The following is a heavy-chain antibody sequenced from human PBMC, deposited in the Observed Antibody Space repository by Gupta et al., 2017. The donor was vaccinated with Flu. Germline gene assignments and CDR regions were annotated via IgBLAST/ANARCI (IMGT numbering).Heavy chain of an antibody. CDR2: IDGSGPRT. V-gene: IGHV3-23*01. CDR1: GFTFTTYA. J-gene: IGHJ4*02. CDR3: AKDALHLVTDGSNFDY. D-gene: IGHD4-23*01. Sequence: EVHLLESGGGLVQPGGSLRLSCAASGFTFTTYAMGWVRQAPGKGLEWVSAIDGSGPRTYYGASVQSRFTISRDNSRYTLYLQMNSLRAEDTAVYYCAKDALHLVTDGSNFDYWGQGILVTVSS.